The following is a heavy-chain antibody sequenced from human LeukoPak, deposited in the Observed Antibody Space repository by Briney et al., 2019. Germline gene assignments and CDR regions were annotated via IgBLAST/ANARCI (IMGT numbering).Heavy chain of an antibody. V-gene: IGHV1-69*13. CDR2: IIPIFGRA. CDR1: GGTFSSYG. CDR3: ARDSYSGDLSSRFDY. Sequence: SVKVSCKASGGTFSSYGINWVRQAPGQGLEWMGGIIPIFGRANYTQKFQGRVTITADESTTTAYMELSSLRSEDTAVYYCARDSYSGDLSSRFDYWGQGTLVTVSS. J-gene: IGHJ4*02. D-gene: IGHD3-10*01.